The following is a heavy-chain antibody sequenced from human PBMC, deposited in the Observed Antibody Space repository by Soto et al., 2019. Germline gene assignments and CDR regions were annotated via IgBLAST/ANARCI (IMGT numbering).Heavy chain of an antibody. Sequence: EVQVLESGGGLVQPGGSLRLSCAASGFTFRNHAMTWVRQAPGQGLEYVSSITNTGANTFYADSVKGRFTISRDNSKNTLYLQMNSLTAEDTAVYFCAKNVPDRGAESWGQGTLVTVSS. CDR3: AKNVPDRGAES. D-gene: IGHD3-10*01. CDR1: GFTFRNHA. V-gene: IGHV3-23*01. CDR2: ITNTGANT. J-gene: IGHJ5*02.